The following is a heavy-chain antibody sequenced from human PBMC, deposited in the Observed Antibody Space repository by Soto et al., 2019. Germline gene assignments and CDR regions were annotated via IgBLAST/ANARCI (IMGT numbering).Heavy chain of an antibody. D-gene: IGHD6-25*01. Sequence: SVKGRFTISRDNAKNSLYLQMSSLRAEDTAVYYCAREATAEYFFVFWGQGTQVTVSS. V-gene: IGHV3-21*06. CDR3: AREATAEYFFVF. J-gene: IGHJ4*02.